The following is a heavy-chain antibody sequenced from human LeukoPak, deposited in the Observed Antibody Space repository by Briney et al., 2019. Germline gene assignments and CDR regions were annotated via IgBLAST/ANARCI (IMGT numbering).Heavy chain of an antibody. V-gene: IGHV3-11*05. CDR1: GFTFSNTW. J-gene: IGHJ4*02. D-gene: IGHD2-2*01. Sequence: GGSLRLSCAASGFTFSNTWMSWIRQAPGKGLEWVSYISSSSSYTNYADSVKGRFTISRDNAKNSLYLQMNSLRAEDTAVYYCARDKCSSTSCQGGVDYWGQGTLVTVSS. CDR2: ISSSSSYT. CDR3: ARDKCSSTSCQGGVDY.